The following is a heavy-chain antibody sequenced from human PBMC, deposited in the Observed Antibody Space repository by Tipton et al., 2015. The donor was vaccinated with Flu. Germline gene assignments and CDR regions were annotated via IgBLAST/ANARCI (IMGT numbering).Heavy chain of an antibody. J-gene: IGHJ4*02. CDR1: GDSISSGDYY. CDR3: ARGWAYTSGWYRYYFDS. CDR2: IYYSGSA. D-gene: IGHD6-19*01. Sequence: TLSLTCTVSGDSISSGDYYWSWIRQSPGKGPEWIGYIYYSGSAYYNPSLKSRVTMSVDTSKNQFSLKLTSVTAADTAIYYCARGWAYTSGWYRYYFDSWGQGTLVTVSS. V-gene: IGHV4-30-4*01.